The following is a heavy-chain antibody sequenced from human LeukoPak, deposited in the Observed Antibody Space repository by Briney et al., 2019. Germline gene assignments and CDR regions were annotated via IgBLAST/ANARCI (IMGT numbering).Heavy chain of an antibody. V-gene: IGHV1-2*02. CDR1: GYTFTGYY. CDR2: INPNSGGT. CDR3: ARDQFRRTVTTKYYYYYYMAV. Sequence: ASVKVSCKASGYTFTGYYMHWVRQAPGQGLEWMGWINPNSGGTNYAQKFQGRVTMTRDTSISTAYMELSRLRSDDTAVYYCARDQFRRTVTTKYYYYYYMAVWGKGTTVTVSS. D-gene: IGHD4-17*01. J-gene: IGHJ6*03.